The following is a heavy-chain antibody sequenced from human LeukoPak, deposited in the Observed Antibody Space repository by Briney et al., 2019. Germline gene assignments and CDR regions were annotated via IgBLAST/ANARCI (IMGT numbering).Heavy chain of an antibody. CDR2: ISYDGSNK. CDR3: ARSGDHSSGSAFDY. CDR1: GFTFSSYA. Sequence: GWSLRLSCAASGFTFSSYAMHWVRQAPGKGLEWVAVISYDGSNKYYADSVKGRFTISRDNSKNTLYLQMNSLRAEDTAVYCCARSGDHSSGSAFDYWGQGTLVTVSS. J-gene: IGHJ4*02. D-gene: IGHD6-19*01. V-gene: IGHV3-30*04.